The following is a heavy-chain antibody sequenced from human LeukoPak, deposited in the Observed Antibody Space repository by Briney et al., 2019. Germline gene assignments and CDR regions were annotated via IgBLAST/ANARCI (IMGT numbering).Heavy chain of an antibody. Sequence: ASVKVSCKASGYTFTGYYMHWVRQAPGQGLEWMGWINPNSGGTNYAQKFQGRVTMTRDTYISTAYMELSRLRSDDTAVYYCARDLESYSGPFDYWGQGTLVTVSS. J-gene: IGHJ4*02. CDR1: GYTFTGYY. D-gene: IGHD5-12*01. V-gene: IGHV1-2*02. CDR2: INPNSGGT. CDR3: ARDLESYSGPFDY.